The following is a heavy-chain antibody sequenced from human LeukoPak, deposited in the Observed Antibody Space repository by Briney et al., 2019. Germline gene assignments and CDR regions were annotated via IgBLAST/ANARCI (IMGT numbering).Heavy chain of an antibody. CDR1: GYSISSGYY. J-gene: IGHJ3*02. Sequence: SETLSLTCTVSGYSISSGYYWGWIRQPPGKGLEWIGSIYHSGSTYYNPSLKSRVTISVDTSKNQFSLKLSSVTAADTAVYYCARDEVPRITIFGVVIESDAFDIWGQGTMVTVSS. CDR3: ARDEVPRITIFGVVIESDAFDI. D-gene: IGHD3-3*01. V-gene: IGHV4-38-2*02. CDR2: IYHSGST.